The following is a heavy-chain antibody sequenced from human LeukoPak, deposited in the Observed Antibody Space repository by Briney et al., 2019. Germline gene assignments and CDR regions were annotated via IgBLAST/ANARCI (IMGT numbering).Heavy chain of an antibody. D-gene: IGHD2-2*03. V-gene: IGHV4-61*02. J-gene: IGHJ4*02. Sequence: SETLSLTCTVSGGSISSGSYYWSWIRQPAGKGLEWIGRIYTSGNTNYNPSLKSRVTISVDTSKNQFSLKLSSVTAADTAVNYCARTGVLDYLYYFDYWGQGTLVTVSS. CDR3: ARTGVLDYLYYFDY. CDR2: IYTSGNT. CDR1: GGSISSGSYY.